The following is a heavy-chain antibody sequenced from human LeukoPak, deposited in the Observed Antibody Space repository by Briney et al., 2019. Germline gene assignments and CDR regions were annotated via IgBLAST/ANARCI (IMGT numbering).Heavy chain of an antibody. V-gene: IGHV4-61*05. D-gene: IGHD6-6*01. Sequence: PSETLSLTCTVSGGSISSSSYYWGWIRQPPGKGLEWIGYIYYSGSTNYNPSLKSRVTISVDTSKNQFSLKLSSVTAADTAVYYCARQKYSSSPWIDYWGQGTLVTVSS. CDR3: ARQKYSSSPWIDY. CDR1: GGSISSSSYY. CDR2: IYYSGST. J-gene: IGHJ4*02.